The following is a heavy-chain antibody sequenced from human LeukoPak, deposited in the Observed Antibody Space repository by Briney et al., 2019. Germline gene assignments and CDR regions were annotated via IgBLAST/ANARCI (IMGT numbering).Heavy chain of an antibody. D-gene: IGHD6-13*01. CDR2: INPNTGGT. Sequence: ASVKVSCKASGYTFTGYYMHWVRQAPGQGLEWMGRINPNTGGTNYAQRFQGRVTMTRDTSISTAYMELSRLRSDDTAVYYCARLQRSSTSLQWGQGTLVTASS. V-gene: IGHV1-2*06. J-gene: IGHJ4*02. CDR3: ARLQRSSTSLQ. CDR1: GYTFTGYY.